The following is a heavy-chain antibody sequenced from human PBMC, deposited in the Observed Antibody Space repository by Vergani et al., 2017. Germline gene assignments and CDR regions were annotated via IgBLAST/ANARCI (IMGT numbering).Heavy chain of an antibody. CDR1: GFTFSSYS. Sequence: EVQLVESGGGLVQPGRSLRLSCAASGFTFSSYSMNWVRQAPGKGLEWVSYISSSSSTIYYADSVKGRFTISRDNAKNSLYLQMNSLRAEDTAVYYCARDAHGWHCSSTSCSNYYYYGMDVWGQ. CDR2: ISSSSSTI. D-gene: IGHD2-2*01. V-gene: IGHV3-48*01. CDR3: ARDAHGWHCSSTSCSNYYYYGMDV. J-gene: IGHJ6*02.